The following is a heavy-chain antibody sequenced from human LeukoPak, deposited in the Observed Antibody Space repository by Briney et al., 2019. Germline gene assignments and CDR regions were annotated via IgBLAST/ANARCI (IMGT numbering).Heavy chain of an antibody. J-gene: IGHJ4*02. D-gene: IGHD2-15*01. CDR2: ISYDGSNK. V-gene: IGHV3-30-3*01. CDR3: ARLGGGYCSGGSCYVIDY. CDR1: GFTFSSYA. Sequence: GGSLRLSCAASGFTFSSYAMHWVRQAPGKGLEWVAVISYDGSNKYYADSVKGRFTISRDNSKNTLYLQMNSLRAEDTAVYYCARLGGGYCSGGSCYVIDYWGQGTLVTVSS.